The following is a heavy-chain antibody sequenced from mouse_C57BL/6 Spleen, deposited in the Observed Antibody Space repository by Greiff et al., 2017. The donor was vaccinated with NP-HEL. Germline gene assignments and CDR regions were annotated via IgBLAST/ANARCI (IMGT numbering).Heavy chain of an antibody. J-gene: IGHJ2*01. D-gene: IGHD3-1*01. CDR1: GFTFSNYW. V-gene: IGHV6-3*01. CDR3: TDLGVYFDY. Sequence: EVQVVESGGGLVQPGGSMKLSCVASGFTFSNYWMNWVRQSPEKGLEWVAQIRLKSDNYATHYAESVKGRFTITRDDSKSSSYLQINNLRSEDTGIYYCTDLGVYFDYWGQGTTLTVSS. CDR2: IRLKSDNYAT.